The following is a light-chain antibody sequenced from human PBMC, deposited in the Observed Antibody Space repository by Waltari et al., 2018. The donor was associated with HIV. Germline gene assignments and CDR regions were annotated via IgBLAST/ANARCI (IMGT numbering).Light chain of an antibody. V-gene: IGLV7-43*01. CDR1: TGPVILCHS. J-gene: IGLJ2*01. CDR3: MLFFRSSYL. CDR2: SST. Sequence: QAVVTQEPSVPVSPGVTVTLNCPFATGPVILCHSANSFQQRPGQAPRPLIYSSTRRHSLTPERFSAYLVDDRAALILSTVWPEDEAVYYCMLFFRSSYLFGGGTKVTVL.